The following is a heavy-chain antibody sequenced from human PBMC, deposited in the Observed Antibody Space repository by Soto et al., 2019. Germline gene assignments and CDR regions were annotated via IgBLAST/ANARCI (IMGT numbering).Heavy chain of an antibody. J-gene: IGHJ4*02. CDR2: LVPVFGTA. CDR1: GGTFSSLA. V-gene: IGHV1-69*06. D-gene: IGHD3-10*01. CDR3: ARSPGVFDY. Sequence: QVQLVQSGAEVKKPGSSVKVSCKASGGTFSSLAISWVRQAPGQGLEWMGRLVPVFGTANYAQKFQGRVTITADTSTSTSYMELGSLRSEDTAVYYCARSPGVFDYWGQGTLVTVSS.